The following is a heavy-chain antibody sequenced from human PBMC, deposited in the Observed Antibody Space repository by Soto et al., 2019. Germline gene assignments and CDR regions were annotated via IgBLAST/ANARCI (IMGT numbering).Heavy chain of an antibody. CDR3: ATALHYYGSGSYQYYFDY. J-gene: IGHJ4*02. Sequence: ASVKVSCKVSGYTLTELSMHWVRQAPGKGLEWMGGFDPEDGETIYAQKFQGRVTMTEDTSTDTAYMELSSLRSEDTAVYYCATALHYYGSGSYQYYFDYWGQGPLVTVS. CDR2: FDPEDGET. D-gene: IGHD3-10*01. CDR1: GYTLTELS. V-gene: IGHV1-24*01.